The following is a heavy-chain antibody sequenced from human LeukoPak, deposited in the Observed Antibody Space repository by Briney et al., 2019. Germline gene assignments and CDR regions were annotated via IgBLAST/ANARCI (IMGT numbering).Heavy chain of an antibody. CDR1: GDSVSSNSVT. Sequence: SQTLSLTCAISGDSVSSNSVTWNWIRQSPSRGLEWLGRTYYRSTWYNDYAVSVRGRITVNPDTSKNQFSLHLNSVTPENTAVYYCARRLTQYNCFDPWGQGILVTVSS. CDR3: ARRLTQYNCFDP. CDR2: TYYRSTWYN. V-gene: IGHV6-1*01. D-gene: IGHD2-21*02. J-gene: IGHJ5*02.